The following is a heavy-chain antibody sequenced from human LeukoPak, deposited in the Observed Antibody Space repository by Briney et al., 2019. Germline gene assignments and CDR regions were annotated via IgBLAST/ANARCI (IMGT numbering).Heavy chain of an antibody. D-gene: IGHD3-10*01. J-gene: IGHJ4*02. CDR3: ARYYYYGSGSYYPQPYFDY. Sequence: PSETLSLTCTVSGGSISDYYWSWIRQPPGKGLEWIGYIYFSGSTNYNPSLKSRVTISVDTSKNQFSLKLSSVTAADTAVYYCARYYYYGSGSYYPQPYFDYWGQGTLVTVSS. CDR1: GGSISDYY. V-gene: IGHV4-4*08. CDR2: IYFSGST.